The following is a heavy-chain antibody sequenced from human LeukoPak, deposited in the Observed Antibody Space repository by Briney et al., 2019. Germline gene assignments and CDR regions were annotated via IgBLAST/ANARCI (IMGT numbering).Heavy chain of an antibody. CDR2: INEDGSEK. V-gene: IGHV3-7*03. CDR3: CDGMDV. Sequence: PGGSLRLSCAASGFTFSYYWMSWVRQAPGKGLEWVANINEDGSEKYYVDSVKGRFTISRDNAKNTLYLHMDRLRAEDTATYFCCDGMDVWGQGTTVAVSS. J-gene: IGHJ6*02. D-gene: IGHD2/OR15-2a*01. CDR1: GFTFSYYW.